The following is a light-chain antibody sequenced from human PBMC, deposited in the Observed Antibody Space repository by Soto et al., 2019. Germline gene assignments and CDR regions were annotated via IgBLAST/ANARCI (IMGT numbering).Light chain of an antibody. CDR1: SSDVGSYNF. V-gene: IGLV2-14*01. J-gene: IGLJ2*01. CDR2: DVS. Sequence: QSALTQPASVSGSPGQSITISCTGTSSDVGSYNFVSWYQQHPGKAPKLIIYDVSNRPSGVSNRFSGSKSGNTASLTISGLQAEDEADYYCSSYTSITTLEVFGGGTKVTVL. CDR3: SSYTSITTLEV.